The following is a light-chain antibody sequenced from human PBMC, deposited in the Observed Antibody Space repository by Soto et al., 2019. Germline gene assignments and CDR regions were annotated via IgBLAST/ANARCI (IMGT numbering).Light chain of an antibody. CDR3: QSYDSSLSVVV. CDR1: SSNIGAGYD. J-gene: IGLJ3*02. V-gene: IGLV1-40*01. Sequence: QSVLTQSPSVSGAPGQRVTISCTGSSSNIGAGYDVHWYQQLPGTDPKLLVGGDNNRPSGVPDRFSGSKSGTSASLAITGLQAEDEADYYCQSYDSSLSVVVFGGGTKLTVL. CDR2: GDN.